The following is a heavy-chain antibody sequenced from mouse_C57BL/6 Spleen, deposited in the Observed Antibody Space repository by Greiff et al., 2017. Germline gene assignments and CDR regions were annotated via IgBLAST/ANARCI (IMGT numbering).Heavy chain of an antibody. V-gene: IGHV1-81*01. Sequence: QVQLQQSGAELARPGASVKLSCKASGYTFTSYGISWVKQRTGQGLEWIGEIYPRSGNTYYNEKFKGKATLTADKSSSTAYMELRSLTSEDSAVYFCARGHYDYPAWFAYWGQGTLVTVSA. CDR1: GYTFTSYG. CDR3: ARGHYDYPAWFAY. J-gene: IGHJ3*01. CDR2: IYPRSGNT. D-gene: IGHD2-4*01.